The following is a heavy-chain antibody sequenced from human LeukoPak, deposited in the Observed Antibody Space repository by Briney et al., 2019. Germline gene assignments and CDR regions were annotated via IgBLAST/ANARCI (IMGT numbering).Heavy chain of an antibody. CDR1: GFTFSSSA. D-gene: IGHD6-6*01. CDR3: AKHGGIAARLPDY. J-gene: IGHJ4*02. V-gene: IGHV3-23*01. Sequence: PGGSLRLSCAASGFTFSSSAMSWVRQAPGKGLEWVSAISGSGGSTYYADSVKGRFTISRDNSKNTLYLQMNSLRAEDTAVYYCAKHGGIAARLPDYWGQRTLVTVSS. CDR2: ISGSGGST.